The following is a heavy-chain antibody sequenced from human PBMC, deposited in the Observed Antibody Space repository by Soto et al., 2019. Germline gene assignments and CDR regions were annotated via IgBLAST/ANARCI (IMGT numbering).Heavy chain of an antibody. Sequence: GXSXKVSFKAAGYTXSSYGISWVRQAPGQGLEWMGWISAYNGNTNYAQKLQGRVTMTTDTSTSTADIELRSLRSDDASVYYFARQMYYDILTGYPDFDYWGQGTLVTVSS. V-gene: IGHV1-18*01. J-gene: IGHJ4*02. CDR2: ISAYNGNT. CDR1: GYTXSSYG. D-gene: IGHD3-9*01. CDR3: ARQMYYDILTGYPDFDY.